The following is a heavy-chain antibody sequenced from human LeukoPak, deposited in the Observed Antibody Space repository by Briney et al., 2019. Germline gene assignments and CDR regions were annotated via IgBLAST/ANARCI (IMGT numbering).Heavy chain of an antibody. Sequence: GRSLRLSCAASGFTFSSYAMHWVRQAPGKGLEWVAVISYDGSDKYYADSVKGRFTISRDNAKNSLYLQMNSLRAEDTAVYYCARIPFYGDYTLDYWGQGTLVTVSS. CDR3: ARIPFYGDYTLDY. CDR1: GFTFSSYA. CDR2: ISYDGSDK. J-gene: IGHJ4*02. D-gene: IGHD4-17*01. V-gene: IGHV3-30-3*01.